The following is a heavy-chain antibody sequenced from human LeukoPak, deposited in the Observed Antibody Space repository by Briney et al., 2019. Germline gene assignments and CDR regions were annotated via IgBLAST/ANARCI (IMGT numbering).Heavy chain of an antibody. J-gene: IGHJ1*01. V-gene: IGHV4-34*01. Sequence: SETLSLTCAVYGGSFSGYYWSWIRQPPGKGLEWIGEINHSGSTNYNSSLKSRVTISVDTSKNQFSLKLSSVTAADTAVYYCARGRNFQHWGQGTLVTVSS. CDR1: GGSFSGYY. CDR2: INHSGST. CDR3: ARGRNFQH.